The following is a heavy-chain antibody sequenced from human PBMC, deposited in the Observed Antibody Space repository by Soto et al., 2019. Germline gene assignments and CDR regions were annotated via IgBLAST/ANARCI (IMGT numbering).Heavy chain of an antibody. J-gene: IGHJ2*01. Sequence: QVQLQESGPGLVKPSETLSLTCTVSGGSISSYYWSWIRQPPGKGLEWIGYIYYSGSTNYNPSLNSRVTISVDTSKNQSSLTLRPVTAADTAVYYCARDEPDYGDYWWYFDLWGRGTLVTVSS. D-gene: IGHD4-17*01. CDR2: IYYSGST. CDR1: GGSISSYY. CDR3: ARDEPDYGDYWWYFDL. V-gene: IGHV4-59*01.